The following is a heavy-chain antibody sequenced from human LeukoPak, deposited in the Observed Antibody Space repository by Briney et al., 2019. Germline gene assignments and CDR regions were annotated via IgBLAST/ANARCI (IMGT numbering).Heavy chain of an antibody. D-gene: IGHD6-13*01. CDR1: GFTFSSYE. CDR2: ISSSGSTI. V-gene: IGHV3-48*03. CDR3: ARAYISWYDY. Sequence: PGGSLRLSCAASGFTFSSYEMNWVRQAPGKGLEWVSYISSSGSTIYYADSVKGRFTISRDNAKNSLYLQMNSLRAEDTAVYYCARAYISWYDYWGQGTPVTVSS. J-gene: IGHJ4*02.